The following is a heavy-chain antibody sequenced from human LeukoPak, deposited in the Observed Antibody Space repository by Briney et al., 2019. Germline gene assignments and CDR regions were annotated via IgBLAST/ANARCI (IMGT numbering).Heavy chain of an antibody. CDR1: GGSFSGYY. CDR3: ARGVDDYVGGPPNFDY. D-gene: IGHD3-16*01. Sequence: SETLSLTCAVYGGSFSGYYWSWIRQPPGKGLEWIGEINHSGSTNYNPSLKSRVTISVDTSKNQFSLKLSSVTAADTAVYYCARGVDDYVGGPPNFDYWGQGTLVTVSP. CDR2: INHSGST. V-gene: IGHV4-34*01. J-gene: IGHJ4*02.